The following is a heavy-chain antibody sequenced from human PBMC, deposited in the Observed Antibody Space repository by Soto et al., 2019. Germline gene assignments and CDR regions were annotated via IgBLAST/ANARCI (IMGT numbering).Heavy chain of an antibody. Sequence: ASVKVSCKASGYTFSTYAMHWVPQAPGQRLEWMGWINAGNGNTKYSQKFQGRVTITRDTSASTAYMELSSLRSEDTAVYYCARAPSWWYFDLWGRGTLVPSPQ. CDR3: ARAPSWWYFDL. CDR2: INAGNGNT. J-gene: IGHJ2*01. V-gene: IGHV1-3*01. CDR1: GYTFSTYA.